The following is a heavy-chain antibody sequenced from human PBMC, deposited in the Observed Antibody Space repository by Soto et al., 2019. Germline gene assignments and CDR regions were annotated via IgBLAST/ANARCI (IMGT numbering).Heavy chain of an antibody. Sequence: QVQLVESGGGVVQPGRSLRLSCAASGFTFSSYGMHWVRQAPGKGLEWVAVIWYDGSNKYYADSVKGRFTISRDNSKNTLYLQMNSLRAEDTAVYYCARGEYYDSSPDAFDIWGQGTMVTVSS. CDR3: ARGEYYDSSPDAFDI. CDR1: GFTFSSYG. D-gene: IGHD3-22*01. J-gene: IGHJ3*02. CDR2: IWYDGSNK. V-gene: IGHV3-33*01.